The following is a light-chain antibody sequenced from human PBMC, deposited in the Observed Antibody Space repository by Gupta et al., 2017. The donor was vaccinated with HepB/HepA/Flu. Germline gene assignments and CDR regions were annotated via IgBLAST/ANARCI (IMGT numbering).Light chain of an antibody. CDR3: QSRDSSDNHLV. CDR2: GEH. CDR1: SLRRYF. Sequence: SSEPTPAPAVSVALGQTVRITCQGDSLRRYFASWYQQKPGQAPVLVFYGEHNRPSGIPDRFSGSSSGNTASMTISGAQAEDEADYYCQSRDSSDNHLVFGTGTKVTVL. J-gene: IGLJ1*01. V-gene: IGLV3-19*01.